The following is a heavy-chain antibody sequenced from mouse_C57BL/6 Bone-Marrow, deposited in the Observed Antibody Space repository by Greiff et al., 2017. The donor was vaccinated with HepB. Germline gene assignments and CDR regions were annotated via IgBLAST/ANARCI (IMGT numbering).Heavy chain of an antibody. V-gene: IGHV5-17*01. Sequence: EVKLMESGGGLVKPGGSLKLSCAASGFTFSDYGMHWVRQAPEKGLEWVAYISSGSSTIYYADTVKGRFTISRDNAKNTLFLQMTSLRSEDTAMYYCARDTTVVVSFDYWGQGTTLTVSS. D-gene: IGHD1-1*01. CDR2: ISSGSSTI. CDR1: GFTFSDYG. J-gene: IGHJ2*01. CDR3: ARDTTVVVSFDY.